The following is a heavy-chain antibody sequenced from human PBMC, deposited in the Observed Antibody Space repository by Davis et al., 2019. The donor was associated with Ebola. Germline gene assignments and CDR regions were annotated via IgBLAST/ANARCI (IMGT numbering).Heavy chain of an antibody. J-gene: IGHJ4*02. V-gene: IGHV3-21*01. CDR3: ARDGSDYYDSSGYYWDY. CDR2: ISSSSSYI. CDR1: GFTFSSYS. D-gene: IGHD3-22*01. Sequence: PGGSLRLSCAASGFTFSSYSMNWVRQAPGKGLEWVSSISSSSSYIYYADSVKGRFTISRDNAKNSLYLQMNSLRAEDTAVYYCARDGSDYYDSSGYYWDYWGQGTLVTVSS.